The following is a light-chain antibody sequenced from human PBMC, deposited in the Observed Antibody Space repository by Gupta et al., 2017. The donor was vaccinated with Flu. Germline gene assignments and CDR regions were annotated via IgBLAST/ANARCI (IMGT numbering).Light chain of an antibody. CDR2: YKSDSDK. J-gene: IGLJ1*01. CDR1: TGINVDTYR. V-gene: IGLV5-45*02. Sequence: QAVLTQTSSISASYGASASLTCTLRTGINVDTYRIYWYQQKPGSPPQYLLNYKSDSDKQQGSGVPSRFSGSKDASANAGILLISGLQSEDEADYYCMIWHSSAYVFGTGTKVTVL. CDR3: MIWHSSAYV.